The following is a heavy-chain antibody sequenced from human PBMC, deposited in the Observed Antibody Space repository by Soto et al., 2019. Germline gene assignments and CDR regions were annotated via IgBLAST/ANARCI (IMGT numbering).Heavy chain of an antibody. Sequence: ASVKVSCKASGYTFTSYAMHWVRQAPGQRLEWMGWVNAGNGNTKYSQKFQGRVTITRDTSASTAYMELSSLRSEDTAVYYCARDGALGYCSSTSCYAGGSLYIMDVRGKGTTVTVSS. CDR3: ARDGALGYCSSTSCYAGGSLYIMDV. CDR1: GYTFTSYA. V-gene: IGHV1-3*01. D-gene: IGHD2-2*01. J-gene: IGHJ6*03. CDR2: VNAGNGNT.